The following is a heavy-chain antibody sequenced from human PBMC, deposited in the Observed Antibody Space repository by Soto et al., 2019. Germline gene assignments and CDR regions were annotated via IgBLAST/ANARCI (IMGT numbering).Heavy chain of an antibody. Sequence: SETLSLTCTVSGGSINSGTYYWSWIRQHPGKGLEWIGYIYYSVSTYYNPSLRSRVTISSDSSKNHFSLRLSCVTAADTAVYYCVRGSSSYQFDYWGQGALVTVSS. V-gene: IGHV4-31*03. D-gene: IGHD6-6*01. CDR3: VRGSSSYQFDY. J-gene: IGHJ4*02. CDR2: IYYSVST. CDR1: GGSINSGTYY.